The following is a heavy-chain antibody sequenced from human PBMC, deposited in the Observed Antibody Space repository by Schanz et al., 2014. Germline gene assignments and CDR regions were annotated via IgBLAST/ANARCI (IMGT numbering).Heavy chain of an antibody. CDR3: ARDGGRDGYNLAFDV. D-gene: IGHD5-12*01. CDR2: ISYHGSER. J-gene: IGHJ3*01. CDR1: GFTVRSYA. V-gene: IGHV3-30*14. Sequence: QVQLVESGGGVVQPGRSLRLSCAASGFTVRSYAMHWVRQAPGKGLEWVAVISYHGSERYYADSVKGRFIISRDSSKNTLFLQMNSLRAEDTAVYFCARDGGRDGYNLAFDVWGQGTLVTVSS.